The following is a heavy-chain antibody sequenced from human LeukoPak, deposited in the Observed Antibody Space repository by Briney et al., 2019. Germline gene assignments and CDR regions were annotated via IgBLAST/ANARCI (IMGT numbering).Heavy chain of an antibody. V-gene: IGHV4-59*01. J-gene: IGHJ3*02. CDR1: GGSISSCY. CDR3: ARMTGILTGYYPDAFDI. CDR2: ICYSGST. Sequence: PSETLSLTCTVSGGSISSCYWNWIRQPPGKGLEWIGYICYSGSTNYNPSLKSRVTISVDTSKNQFSLKLSSVTAADTAVYYCARMTGILTGYYPDAFDIWGQGTMVTVSS. D-gene: IGHD3-9*01.